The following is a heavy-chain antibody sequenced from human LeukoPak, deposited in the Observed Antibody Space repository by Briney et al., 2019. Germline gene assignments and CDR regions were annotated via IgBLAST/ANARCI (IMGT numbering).Heavy chain of an antibody. CDR3: ARARYGSGSCCHP. CDR2: IYYSGST. V-gene: IGHV4-30-4*01. Sequence: SETLSLTCTVSGGSISSGDYYWSWIRQPSGKGLEWIGYIYYSGSTYYNPSPKSRVTISVDTSKNQFSLKLSSVTAADTAVYYCARARYGSGSCCHPWGQGTLVTVSS. D-gene: IGHD3-10*01. J-gene: IGHJ5*02. CDR1: GGSISSGDYY.